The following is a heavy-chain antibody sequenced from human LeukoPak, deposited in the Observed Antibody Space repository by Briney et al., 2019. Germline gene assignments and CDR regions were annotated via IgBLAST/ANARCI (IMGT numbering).Heavy chain of an antibody. CDR2: IYTSGST. Sequence: SETLSLTCTVSGGSISSYYWSWIRQPAGKGLEWIGRIYTSGSTTYNPSLTSRVTISVDTSKNQFSLKLSSVTAADTAVYFCAKYGNRGGVIDNWGQGTLGTVSS. J-gene: IGHJ4*02. V-gene: IGHV4-4*07. CDR3: AKYGNRGGVIDN. CDR1: GGSISSYY. D-gene: IGHD1-1*01.